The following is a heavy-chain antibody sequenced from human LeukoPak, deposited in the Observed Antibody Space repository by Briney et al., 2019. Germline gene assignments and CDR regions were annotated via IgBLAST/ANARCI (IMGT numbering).Heavy chain of an antibody. V-gene: IGHV4-59*08. CDR2: IYDSGST. Sequence: SETLSLTCTVSGGSISSYYWSWIRQAPGKGVEWIGYIYDSGSTNYNASLKSRVTISVDTSKNQFSLKVSFVTAADTAVYYCASHRFSGYSHGLFDYWGQGTLVTVSS. D-gene: IGHD5-18*01. CDR3: ASHRFSGYSHGLFDY. J-gene: IGHJ4*02. CDR1: GGSISSYY.